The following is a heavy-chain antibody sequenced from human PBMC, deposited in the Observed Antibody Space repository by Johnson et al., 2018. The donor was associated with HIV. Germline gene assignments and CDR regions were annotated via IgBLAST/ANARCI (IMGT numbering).Heavy chain of an antibody. CDR2: VYSGGST. Sequence: VQLVESGGGVVQPGRSLRLSCAASGFTVSSNYMSWVRQAPGKGLEWVSVVYSGGSTYYADSVKGRFTISRDNSKNTVSLQMNSLRAEDTAVYYCARGGSSRNPAFDIWGQGTMVTVSS. V-gene: IGHV3-53*01. J-gene: IGHJ3*02. D-gene: IGHD1-26*01. CDR3: ARGGSSRNPAFDI. CDR1: GFTVSSNY.